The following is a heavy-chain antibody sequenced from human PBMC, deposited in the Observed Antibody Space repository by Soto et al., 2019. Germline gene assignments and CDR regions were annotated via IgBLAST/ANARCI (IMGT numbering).Heavy chain of an antibody. CDR1: GGSISSYY. J-gene: IGHJ2*01. V-gene: IGHV4-59*08. CDR3: ARQETTVTTIWYFDL. Sequence: QVQLQESGPGLVKPSETLSLTCTVSGGSISSYYWSWIRQPPGKGLEWIGYIYYSGSTNYNPSLKSRVTISVDTSKNQFSLKLSSVTAADTAVYYCARQETTVTTIWYFDLWGRGTLVTVSS. CDR2: IYYSGST. D-gene: IGHD4-17*01.